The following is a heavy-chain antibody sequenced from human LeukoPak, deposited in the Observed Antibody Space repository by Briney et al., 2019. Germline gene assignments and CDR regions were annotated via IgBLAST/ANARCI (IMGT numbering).Heavy chain of an antibody. V-gene: IGHV1-8*01. CDR3: ARLTRSGWLQSIKGRPFFVY. Sequence: ASVKVSCKASGHTFTSYDINWVRHATGQGLEWMGWMNPNSGNTGYAQKFQGRVTMTRNTSISTAYMELSSLRSEDTAVYYCARLTRSGWLQSIKGRPFFVYWGQGTLVTVSS. D-gene: IGHD5-24*01. CDR1: GHTFTSYD. CDR2: MNPNSGNT. J-gene: IGHJ4*02.